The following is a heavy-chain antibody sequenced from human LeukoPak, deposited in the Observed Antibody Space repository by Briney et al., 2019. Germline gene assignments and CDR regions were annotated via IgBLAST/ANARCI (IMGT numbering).Heavy chain of an antibody. Sequence: SETLSLTCTVSGGSISSGSYYWSWIRQPAGKGLEWIGRIYTSGSTNYNPSPKSRVTISVDTSKNQFSLKLSSVTAADTAVYYCARWNRSWFDPWGQGTLVTVSS. CDR3: ARWNRSWFDP. J-gene: IGHJ5*02. CDR1: GGSISSGSYY. CDR2: IYTSGST. V-gene: IGHV4-61*02. D-gene: IGHD1-1*01.